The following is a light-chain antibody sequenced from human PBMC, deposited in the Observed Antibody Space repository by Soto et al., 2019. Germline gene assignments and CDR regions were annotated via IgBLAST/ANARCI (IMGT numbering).Light chain of an antibody. CDR1: SSNIGAGYD. V-gene: IGLV1-40*01. J-gene: IGLJ3*02. CDR3: QSYDSSLRGYV. Sequence: QSVLTQPPSVSEAPGQRVTISCTGSSSNIGAGYDVHWYQQLPGTAPKLLIHGNNNRPSGVPDRFSGSKSGTSASLAITGLRAEDEADYYCQSYDSSLRGYVFGAGTKLTVL. CDR2: GNN.